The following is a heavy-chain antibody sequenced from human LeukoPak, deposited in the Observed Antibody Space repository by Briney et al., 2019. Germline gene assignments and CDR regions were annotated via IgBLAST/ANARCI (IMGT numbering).Heavy chain of an antibody. V-gene: IGHV1-46*01. D-gene: IGHD6-19*01. CDR2: IMPSGGST. CDR1: GYTFISYY. Sequence: ASVKVSCKASGYTFISYYIHWMRQAPGQGLEWMGIIMPSGGSTSYAERFQGRVTVPRDTSTRTVNMGLSSLRSEDTAVYYCAREDGQWGGFDNWGQGTLVTVSS. CDR3: AREDGQWGGFDN. J-gene: IGHJ4*02.